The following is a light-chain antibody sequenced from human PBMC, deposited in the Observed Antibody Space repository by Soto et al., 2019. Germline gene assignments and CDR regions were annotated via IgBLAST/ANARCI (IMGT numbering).Light chain of an antibody. CDR3: HSFDNSLTSSV. CDR2: DNN. V-gene: IGLV1-40*01. J-gene: IGLJ2*01. CDR1: SSNIGAGYD. Sequence: QLVLTQPPSVSGASGQRVTISCTGNSSNIGAGYDVHWYQQLPGAAPKLLIFDNNNRPSGVPGRFSGSKSGTSASLAISGLQAEDEADYYCHSFDNSLTSSVIGGGTKLTVL.